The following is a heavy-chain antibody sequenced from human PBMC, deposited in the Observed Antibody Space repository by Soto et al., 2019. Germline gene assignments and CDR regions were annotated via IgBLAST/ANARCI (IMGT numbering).Heavy chain of an antibody. J-gene: IGHJ6*02. CDR1: GYSFTNYW. D-gene: IGHD6-19*01. CDR2: ISPDDSDT. V-gene: IGHV5-51*01. Sequence: GESLKIFCKGSGYSFTNYWIGWVRQMPGKGLEWMGIISPDDSDTRYSPSFQGQVTMSADKSINTAYLRWSSLKASDTAMYYCARHGLAVAMYYGMDVWGQGTPVTVSS. CDR3: ARHGLAVAMYYGMDV.